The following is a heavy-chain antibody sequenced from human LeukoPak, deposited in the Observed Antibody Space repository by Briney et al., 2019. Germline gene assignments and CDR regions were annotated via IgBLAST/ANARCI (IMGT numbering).Heavy chain of an antibody. J-gene: IGHJ5*02. Sequence: PGGSLRLSCAASGFTFSSYWMHWVRQTPGKGLVWVSRINSDGSSTRYADSVKGRITISRDNAKNSLYLQMNSLRAEDTAVYYCKSHDFDWLSRAGFDPWGQGTLVTVSS. V-gene: IGHV3-74*01. D-gene: IGHD3-9*01. CDR1: GFTFSSYW. CDR2: INSDGSST. CDR3: KSHDFDWLSRAGFDP.